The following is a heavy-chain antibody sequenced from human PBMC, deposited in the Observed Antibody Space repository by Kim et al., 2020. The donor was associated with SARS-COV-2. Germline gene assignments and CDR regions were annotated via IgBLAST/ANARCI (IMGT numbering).Heavy chain of an antibody. V-gene: IGHV3-30*04. D-gene: IGHD3-10*01. CDR3: ARDDYYGSGSLSYFDY. Sequence: GRSLRLSCAASGFTFSSYAMHWVRQAPGKGLEWVAVISYDGSNKYYADSVKGRFTISRDNSKNTLYLQMNSLRAEDTAVYYCARDDYYGSGSLSYFDYWG. CDR1: GFTFSSYA. J-gene: IGHJ4*01. CDR2: ISYDGSNK.